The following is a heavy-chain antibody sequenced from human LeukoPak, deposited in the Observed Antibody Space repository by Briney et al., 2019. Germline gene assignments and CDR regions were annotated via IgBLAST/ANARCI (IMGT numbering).Heavy chain of an antibody. Sequence: SETLSLTCTVSGGSISSYYWSWIRQPPGKGLEWIGYIYYSGSTNYNPSLKSRVTISVDTSKSQFSLKLSSVTAADTAVYYCARGCSGGSCYYHYGMDVWGQGTTVTVSS. CDR3: ARGCSGGSCYYHYGMDV. CDR1: GGSISSYY. J-gene: IGHJ6*02. V-gene: IGHV4-59*01. D-gene: IGHD2-15*01. CDR2: IYYSGST.